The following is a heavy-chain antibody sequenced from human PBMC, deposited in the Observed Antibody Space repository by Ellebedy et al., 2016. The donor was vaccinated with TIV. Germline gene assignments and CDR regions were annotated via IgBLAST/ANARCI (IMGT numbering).Heavy chain of an antibody. CDR2: ISAYNGNT. D-gene: IGHD3-10*01. J-gene: IGHJ4*02. CDR3: ARDRKHYYGSGSYYNY. V-gene: IGHV1-18*01. Sequence: AASVKVSCKASGYGFTSFGISWVRQAPGQGLEWMGWISAYNGNTDYARKFRGRVSMTTDTSTSTDYMELRCLRSDDTAVYFCARDRKHYYGSGSYYNYWGQGTLVTVSS. CDR1: GYGFTSFG.